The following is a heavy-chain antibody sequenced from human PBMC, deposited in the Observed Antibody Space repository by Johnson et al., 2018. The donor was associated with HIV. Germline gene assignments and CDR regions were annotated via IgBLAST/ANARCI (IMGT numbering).Heavy chain of an antibody. J-gene: IGHJ3*01. CDR2: ISYDAITK. CDR3: SRDFGLGELSYETVDAFDF. D-gene: IGHD3-16*02. V-gene: IGHV3-30*04. CDR1: GFTFSTCA. Sequence: QVQLVESGGGVVQPGRSLRLSCAASGFTFSTCAMHWVRQAPGKGLEWVAVISYDAITKYYVDSVEGRFTISRDNSKDTLYLQMNNLTTEDTAVYSCSRDFGLGELSYETVDAFDFWGTGTLVTVSS.